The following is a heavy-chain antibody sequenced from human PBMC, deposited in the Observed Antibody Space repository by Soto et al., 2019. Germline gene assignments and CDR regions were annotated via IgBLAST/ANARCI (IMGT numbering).Heavy chain of an antibody. CDR2: ISGSGGST. CDR1: GFTFSSYA. CDR3: AKVLFGYCSSTSCPFDY. J-gene: IGHJ4*02. D-gene: IGHD2-2*01. Sequence: GGSLRLSCAASGFTFSSYAMSWVRQAPGKGLEWVSAISGSGGSTYYADSVKGRFTISRDNSKNTLYLQMNSLRAEDTAVYYCAKVLFGYCSSTSCPFDYWGQGTLVTVSS. V-gene: IGHV3-23*01.